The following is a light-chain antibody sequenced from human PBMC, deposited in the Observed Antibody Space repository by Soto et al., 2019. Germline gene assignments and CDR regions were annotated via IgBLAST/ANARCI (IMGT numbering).Light chain of an antibody. CDR1: TSNNGTNT. CDR3: ATWDDRLNVV. CDR2: SND. J-gene: IGLJ2*01. Sequence: QSVLTQSPSASGTPGQRVSISCSGSTSNNGTNTVSWYQHVPGTAPKLLIYSNDQRPSAVPGRFSGSKSGTSASLAISGLLSEAEADYYCATWDDRLNVVFGGGTKLTVL. V-gene: IGLV1-44*01.